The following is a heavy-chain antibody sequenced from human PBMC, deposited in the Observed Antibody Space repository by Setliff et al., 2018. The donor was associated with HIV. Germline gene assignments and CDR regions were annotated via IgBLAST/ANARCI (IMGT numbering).Heavy chain of an antibody. D-gene: IGHD3-22*01. CDR3: VRAYEYSYYGMDV. CDR2: INPNSGGT. CDR1: GGTFSSYA. Sequence: ASVKVSCKASGGTFSSYAISWVRQAPGQGLEWMGWINPNSGGTTYAQKFQGRVTMTRDTSTSTVYMELRSLRSEDSAVYYCVRAYEYSYYGMDVWGQGTTVTVSS. V-gene: IGHV1-2*02. J-gene: IGHJ6*02.